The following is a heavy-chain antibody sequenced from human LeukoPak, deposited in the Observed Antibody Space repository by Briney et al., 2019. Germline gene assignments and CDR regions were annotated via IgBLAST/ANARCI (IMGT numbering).Heavy chain of an antibody. CDR3: ATQASTSTTVTTFDY. D-gene: IGHD4-17*01. CDR1: GYTLTELS. V-gene: IGHV1-24*01. Sequence: GASVKVSCKVSGYTLTELSMHWVQQAPGKGLEWMGGFDPEDGETIYAQKFQGRVTMTEDTSTDTAYMELSSLRSEDTAVYYCATQASTSTTVTTFDYWGQGTLVTVSS. CDR2: FDPEDGET. J-gene: IGHJ4*02.